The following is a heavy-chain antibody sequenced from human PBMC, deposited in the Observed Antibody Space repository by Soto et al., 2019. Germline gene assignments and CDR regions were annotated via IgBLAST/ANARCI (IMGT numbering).Heavy chain of an antibody. CDR3: AIGVVTAFDY. D-gene: IGHD3-3*01. V-gene: IGHV3-21*05. CDR1: GFTFSSYS. J-gene: IGHJ4*02. CDR2: ISTSSSYI. Sequence: PGGSLRLSCAASGFTFSSYSMNWVRQAPGKGLEWVSYISTSSSYIYYADSVKGRFTISRDNAKNSLYLQMNSLRAEDTAVYYCAIGVVTAFDYWGQGTLVTVSS.